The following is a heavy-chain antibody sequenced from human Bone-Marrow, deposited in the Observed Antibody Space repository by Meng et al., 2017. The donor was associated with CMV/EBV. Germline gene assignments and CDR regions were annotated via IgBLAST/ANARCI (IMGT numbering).Heavy chain of an antibody. CDR1: GGSISSSSYY. V-gene: IGHV4-39*01. D-gene: IGHD2-2*01. J-gene: IGHJ4*02. CDR3: ARHGARPRYCSSTSCREYYFDY. CDR2: IYYSGST. Sequence: GSLRLSCTVSGGSISSSSYYWGWIRQPPGKGLEWIGSIYYSGSTYYNPSLKSRVTISVDTSKNQFSLKLSSVTAADTAVYYCARHGARPRYCSSTSCREYYFDYWGQGTRVTVYS.